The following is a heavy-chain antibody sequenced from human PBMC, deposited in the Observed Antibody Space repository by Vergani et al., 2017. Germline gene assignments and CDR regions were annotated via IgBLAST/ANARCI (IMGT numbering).Heavy chain of an antibody. CDR3: ARDLYFDDYVWGSFDLNYYYGMDV. CDR2: ISGSGGST. Sequence: EVQLLESGGGLVQPGGSLRLSCAASGFTFSSYAMSWVRQAPGKGLEWVSAISGSGGSTYYADSVKGRFTISRDNSKNTLYLQMNSLRAEDTAVYYCARDLYFDDYVWGSFDLNYYYGMDVWGQGTTVTVSS. V-gene: IGHV3-23*01. J-gene: IGHJ6*02. CDR1: GFTFSSYA. D-gene: IGHD3-16*01.